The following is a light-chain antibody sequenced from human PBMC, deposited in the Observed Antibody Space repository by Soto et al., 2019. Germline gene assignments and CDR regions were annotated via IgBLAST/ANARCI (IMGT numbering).Light chain of an antibody. J-gene: IGKJ2*01. Sequence: EIVMTQSPATLSVSPWERATLSCRASHSVGSNLAWYQQKPGQAPRLLIYGASTRAPGVPIRFSGSGSGTEFTLTIGSLQSEDFAVSYCQQYTNWPPMYTFGQGTKLEIK. CDR3: QQYTNWPPMYT. CDR1: HSVGSN. CDR2: GAS. V-gene: IGKV3-15*01.